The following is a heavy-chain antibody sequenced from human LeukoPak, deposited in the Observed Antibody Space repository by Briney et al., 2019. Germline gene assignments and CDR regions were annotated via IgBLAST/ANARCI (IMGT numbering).Heavy chain of an antibody. V-gene: IGHV3-48*01. CDR2: ISSGSSII. Sequence: GGSLRLSCAASGFIFSVYRMIWVRQAPGKGLEWLPYISSGSSIIYYADSVKGRFTVSRDDAKNSLFLQLNSLRVEDTAVYYCAREKYSGSYYDYWGHGTLVTVSS. J-gene: IGHJ4*03. CDR1: GFIFSVYR. CDR3: AREKYSGSYYDY. D-gene: IGHD1-26*01.